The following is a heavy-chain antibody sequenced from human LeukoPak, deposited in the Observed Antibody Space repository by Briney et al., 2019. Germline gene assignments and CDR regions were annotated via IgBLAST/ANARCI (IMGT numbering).Heavy chain of an antibody. D-gene: IGHD3-22*01. CDR3: ANSAYDSSGYMGY. V-gene: IGHV3-23*01. Sequence: GGSLRLSCAASGFTFSSYAMSWVRQAPGKGLEWVSAISGSGDTTYYADSVKGRITISRDNSKNTLYLQMNSLRAEDTAVYYCANSAYDSSGYMGYWGQGTLVTVSS. CDR2: ISGSGDTT. J-gene: IGHJ4*02. CDR1: GFTFSSYA.